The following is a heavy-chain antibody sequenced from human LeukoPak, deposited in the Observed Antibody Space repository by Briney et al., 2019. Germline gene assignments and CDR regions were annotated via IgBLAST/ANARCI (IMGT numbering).Heavy chain of an antibody. CDR3: ARFQTYSSSWYGLGY. J-gene: IGHJ4*02. CDR1: GYTFTGYY. Sequence: ASVKVSCKASGYTFTGYYMHWVRQAPGQGLEWMGGIVPIFGSANYAQKLQGRVTMTTDTSTSTAYMELRSLRSDDTAVYYCARFQTYSSSWYGLGYWGQGTLVTVSS. D-gene: IGHD6-13*01. V-gene: IGHV1-18*04. CDR2: IVPIFGSA.